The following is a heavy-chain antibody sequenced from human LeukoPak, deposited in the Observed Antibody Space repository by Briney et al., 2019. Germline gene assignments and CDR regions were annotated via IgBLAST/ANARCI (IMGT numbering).Heavy chain of an antibody. CDR2: TSSDGSGK. Sequence: GGSLRLSCAASGFSFRTHAMHWVRQAPGKGLEWVAVTSSDGSGKFYADSVKGRFTISRDNSKNSLDLQMSSLRVEDTAIYFCVRDALPAAGEYNFDSWGQGTLVTVSS. CDR3: VRDALPAAGEYNFDS. CDR1: GFSFRTHA. D-gene: IGHD2-2*01. V-gene: IGHV3-30*04. J-gene: IGHJ4*02.